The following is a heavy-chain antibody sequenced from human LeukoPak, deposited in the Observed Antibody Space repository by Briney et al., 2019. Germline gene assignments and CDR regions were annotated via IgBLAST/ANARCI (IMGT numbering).Heavy chain of an antibody. CDR2: MNPNSGNT. J-gene: IGHJ4*02. D-gene: IGHD2-15*01. CDR1: GYTFSSHD. Sequence: GASVKVSCKASGYTFSSHDINWVRQATGQGLEWMGWMNPNSGNTGYAQKFQGRVTMTRNTSISTAYMELSSLRSEDTAVYYCARGPYCSGGSCYLVSDYWGQGTLVTVSS. V-gene: IGHV1-8*01. CDR3: ARGPYCSGGSCYLVSDY.